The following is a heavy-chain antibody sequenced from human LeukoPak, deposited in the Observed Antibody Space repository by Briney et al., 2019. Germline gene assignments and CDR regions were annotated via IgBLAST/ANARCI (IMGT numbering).Heavy chain of an antibody. CDR1: GGSISPYY. CDR3: ARYGITGAYDY. CDR2: IYTSGST. V-gene: IGHV4-4*09. J-gene: IGHJ4*02. D-gene: IGHD1-20*01. Sequence: TTSETLSPTCTVSGGSISPYYWSWIRQPPGKGLEWIGYIYTSGSTNYNPSLKSRVTISVDMSKNQLSLKLSSVTAADTAVYYCARYGITGAYDYWGQKTRVTVSS.